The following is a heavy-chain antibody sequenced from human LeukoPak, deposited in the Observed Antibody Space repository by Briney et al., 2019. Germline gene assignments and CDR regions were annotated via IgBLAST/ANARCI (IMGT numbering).Heavy chain of an antibody. J-gene: IGHJ4*02. CDR2: IYPGDSDT. V-gene: IGHV5-51*01. CDR1: GYRFTSYW. CDR3: ARSSGYYVDYFDY. D-gene: IGHD3-16*01. Sequence: GESLKISFKGSGYRFTSYWIGWVRPMPGKGLEWMGIIYPGDSDTRYSPSFQGQVTISADKSISTAYLQWSSLKASDTAMYYCARSSGYYVDYFDYWGQGTLVTVSS.